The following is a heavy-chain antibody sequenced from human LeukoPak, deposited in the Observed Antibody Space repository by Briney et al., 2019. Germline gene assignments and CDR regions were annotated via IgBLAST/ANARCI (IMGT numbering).Heavy chain of an antibody. CDR1: GYTFTNYG. CDR2: ISAKNGNT. D-gene: IGHD4-23*01. CDR3: VRAHSDGGHVSAFDI. V-gene: IGHV1-18*01. Sequence: ASVKVSCKASGYTFTNYGITWLRQAPGQGLQWVGWISAKNGNTNYAQKLQGRVTMTTDTFTSTAHMEMRSLRSDDTAVYYCVRAHSDGGHVSAFDIWGQGTMVTVSS. J-gene: IGHJ3*02.